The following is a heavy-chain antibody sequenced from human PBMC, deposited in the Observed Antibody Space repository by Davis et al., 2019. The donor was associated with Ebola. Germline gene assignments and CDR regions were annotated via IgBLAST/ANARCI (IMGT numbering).Heavy chain of an antibody. D-gene: IGHD2-15*01. Sequence: SETLSLTCTVSGDSITSGGYYWSWIRQHPGKGLEWIGYISYSGSTDYNPSLKSRVTISVATSKNQFSLKLSSVTAADTAVYFCARSSSSPERFVMDVWGTGTTVTVSS. V-gene: IGHV4-31*03. CDR2: ISYSGST. CDR3: ARSSSSPERFVMDV. CDR1: GDSITSGGYY. J-gene: IGHJ6*04.